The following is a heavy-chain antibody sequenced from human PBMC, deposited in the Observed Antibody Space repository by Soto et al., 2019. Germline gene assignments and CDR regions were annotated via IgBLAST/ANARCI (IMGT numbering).Heavy chain of an antibody. J-gene: IGHJ5*02. Sequence: EVRLLESGGGLAQPGGSRRLSCAASGFTFSSSAMNWVRQAPGKGLEWVSSIRVGGGDTFYADSVRGRFTVSRDISRNSLYLQMNSLRAEDTAIYYCAKCSVETVRTSGWCNWFDPWGQGTLVNVS. D-gene: IGHD6-19*01. V-gene: IGHV3-23*01. CDR3: AKCSVETVRTSGWCNWFDP. CDR2: IRVGGGDT. CDR1: GFTFSSSA.